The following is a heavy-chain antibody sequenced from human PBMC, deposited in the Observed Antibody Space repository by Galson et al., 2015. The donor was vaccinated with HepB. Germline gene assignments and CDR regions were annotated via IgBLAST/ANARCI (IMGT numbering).Heavy chain of an antibody. Sequence: SVKVSCKASGGTFSSYAISWVRQAPGQGLEWMGGIIPIFGTANYAQKFQGRVTITADESTSTAHMELSSLRSEDTAVYYCARDNWGYSSGWKLDYWGQGTLVTVSS. V-gene: IGHV1-69*13. CDR3: ARDNWGYSSGWKLDY. CDR2: IIPIFGTA. J-gene: IGHJ4*02. D-gene: IGHD6-19*01. CDR1: GGTFSSYA.